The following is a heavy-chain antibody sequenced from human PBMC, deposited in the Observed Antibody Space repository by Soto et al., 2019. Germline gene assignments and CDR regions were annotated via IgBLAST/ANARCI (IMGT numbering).Heavy chain of an antibody. Sequence: SETLSLTCSVSGAIVTSGENYWSWVRQPPGKGLEWIGYIYDSGVTNYTPALKSRVTLSLDRPNNEVSLKLRSVTAADTAVYFCVRDLAHGYTGNVWGQGTLVTVSS. J-gene: IGHJ3*01. CDR2: IYDSGVT. CDR1: GAIVTSGENY. CDR3: VRDLAHGYTGNV. D-gene: IGHD5-18*01. V-gene: IGHV4-30-4*08.